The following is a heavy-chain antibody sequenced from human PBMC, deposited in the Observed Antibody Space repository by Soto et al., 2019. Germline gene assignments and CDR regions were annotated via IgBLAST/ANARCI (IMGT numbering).Heavy chain of an antibody. CDR3: AREEGLVVVVAATHYGMDV. CDR1: GYTFTSYS. V-gene: IGHV1-18*04. J-gene: IGHJ6*02. Sequence: ASVKVSCKASGYTFTSYSISWVRQAPGQGLEWMGWISAYNGNTNYAQKLQGRVTMTTDTSTSTAYMELRSLRSDDTAVYYCAREEGLVVVVAATHYGMDVWGQGTTVTVSS. CDR2: ISAYNGNT. D-gene: IGHD2-15*01.